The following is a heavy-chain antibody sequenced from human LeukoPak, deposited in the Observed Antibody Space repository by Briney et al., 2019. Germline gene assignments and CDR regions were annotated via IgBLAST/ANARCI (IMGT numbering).Heavy chain of an antibody. CDR1: GSIFTSYW. D-gene: IGHD3-10*01. J-gene: IGHJ4*02. CDR2: IYPDDSDT. CDR3: ARDPRGGKGYFDY. Sequence: GASLQISCEASGSIFTSYWIGWGRPLPGKGLEWMGIIYPDDSDTRYSPSFQGQVTISADKSISTAYLQWSSLKASDTAMYYCARDPRGGKGYFDYWGQGTLVTVSS. V-gene: IGHV5-51*01.